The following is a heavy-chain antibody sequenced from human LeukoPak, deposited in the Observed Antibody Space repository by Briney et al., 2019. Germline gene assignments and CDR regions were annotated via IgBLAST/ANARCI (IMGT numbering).Heavy chain of an antibody. J-gene: IGHJ3*02. CDR2: INHRGST. CDR3: ARDSAFDAFDI. Sequence: SETLSLTCAVYGGSFSGYYWSWIRQPPGKGLEWIGEINHRGSTNYNPSLKSRVTISVDTSKNQFSLKLSSVTAADTAVYYCARDSAFDAFDIWGQGTMVTVSS. D-gene: IGHD2-21*01. CDR1: GGSFSGYY. V-gene: IGHV4-34*01.